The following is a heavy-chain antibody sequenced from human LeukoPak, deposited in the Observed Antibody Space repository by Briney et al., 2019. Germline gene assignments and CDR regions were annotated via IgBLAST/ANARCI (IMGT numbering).Heavy chain of an antibody. CDR2: IYYSGST. V-gene: IGHV4-39*01. Sequence: SETLSLTCTVSGGSISSSSYYWGWIRQPPGKGLEWIGSIYYSGSTYYNPSLKSRVTISVDTSKSQFSLRLSSVTAADTAVYYCARGGYCSSTSCYYYYYYMDVWGKGTTVTVSS. CDR1: GGSISSSSYY. D-gene: IGHD2-2*01. J-gene: IGHJ6*03. CDR3: ARGGYCSSTSCYYYYYYMDV.